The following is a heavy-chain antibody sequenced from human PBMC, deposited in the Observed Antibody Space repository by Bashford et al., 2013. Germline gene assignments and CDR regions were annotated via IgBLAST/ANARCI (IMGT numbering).Heavy chain of an antibody. J-gene: IGHJ4*02. CDR2: ISSSGSHT. Sequence: VRQAPGKGLERVSSISSSGSHTYYADSVKGRFTISRNNVWNSLTLQMDSLRAGDTALYFCARHVLSWGSGYFDFWGQGALVTVSS. CDR3: ARHVLSWGSGYFDF. V-gene: IGHV3-21*01. D-gene: IGHD3-16*01.